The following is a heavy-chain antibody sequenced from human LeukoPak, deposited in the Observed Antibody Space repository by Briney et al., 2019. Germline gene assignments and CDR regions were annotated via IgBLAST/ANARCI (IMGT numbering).Heavy chain of an antibody. CDR3: ARQAEHCSSTSCYPNWFDP. D-gene: IGHD2-2*01. Sequence: GESLKISCKGSGYSFTSYWIGWVRQMPGKGLEWMGIIYPGDSDTRYSPSFQGQVTISADKSISTAYLQWSSLKASDTAMCYCARQAEHCSSTSCYPNWFDPWGQGTLVTVSS. CDR2: IYPGDSDT. CDR1: GYSFTSYW. J-gene: IGHJ5*02. V-gene: IGHV5-51*01.